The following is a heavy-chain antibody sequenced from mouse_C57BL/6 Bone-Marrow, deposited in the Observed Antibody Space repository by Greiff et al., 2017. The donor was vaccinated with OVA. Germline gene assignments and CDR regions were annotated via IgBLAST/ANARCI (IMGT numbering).Heavy chain of an antibody. CDR1: GFTFSSYA. V-gene: IGHV5-4*03. Sequence: EVKLMESGGGLVKPGGSLKLSCAASGFTFSSYAMSWVRQTPEKRLEWVATISDGGSYTYYPDNVKGRFTISRDNAKNHLYLQMSHLKSEDTAMYYCAVAWFAYWGQGTLVTVSA. CDR2: ISDGGSYT. J-gene: IGHJ3*01. CDR3: AVAWFAY.